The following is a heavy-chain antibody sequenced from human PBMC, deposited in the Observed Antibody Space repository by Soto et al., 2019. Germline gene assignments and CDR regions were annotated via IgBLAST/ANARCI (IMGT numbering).Heavy chain of an antibody. V-gene: IGHV1-69*06. CDR1: GGTFSSYA. CDR2: IIPIFGTA. D-gene: IGHD5-12*01. J-gene: IGHJ4*02. CDR3: ALQIPPTIVATITELDY. Sequence: SVKVSCKASGGTFSSYAISWVRQAPGQGLEWMGGIIPIFGTANYAQKFQGRVTITADKSTSTAYMELSSLRSEDTAVYYCALQIPPTIVATITELDYWGQGTLGTVSS.